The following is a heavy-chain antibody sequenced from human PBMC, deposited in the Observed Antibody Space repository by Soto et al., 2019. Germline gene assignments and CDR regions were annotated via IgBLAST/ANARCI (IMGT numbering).Heavy chain of an antibody. D-gene: IGHD6-19*01. V-gene: IGHV1-3*01. Sequence: ASVKICKASGYTFTSYAMHWVRQAPGQRLEWMGWINAGNGNTKYSQKFQGRVTITRDTSASTAYMELSSLRSEDTAVYYCARTGIAVAALDYWGQETLVTVAS. CDR1: GYTFTSYA. CDR3: ARTGIAVAALDY. CDR2: INAGNGNT. J-gene: IGHJ4*02.